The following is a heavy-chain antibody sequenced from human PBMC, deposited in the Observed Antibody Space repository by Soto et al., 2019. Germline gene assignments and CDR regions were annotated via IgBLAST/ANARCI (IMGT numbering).Heavy chain of an antibody. V-gene: IGHV3-30-3*01. CDR1: GFMFSSYA. Sequence: QEQLVESGGGVVQPGRSLRLSCVASGFMFSSYAMHWVRQAPGKWLEGVAVISYDGSKKYYTDSVKGRYTISRDDSKNTLYLQMNSLIVEDTAVYYCARAPHGMDVWGQGTTVTVSS. CDR2: ISYDGSKK. J-gene: IGHJ6*02. CDR3: ARAPHGMDV.